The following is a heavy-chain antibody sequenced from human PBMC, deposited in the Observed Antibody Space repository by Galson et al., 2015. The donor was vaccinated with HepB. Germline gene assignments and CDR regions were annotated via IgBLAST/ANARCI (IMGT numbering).Heavy chain of an antibody. Sequence: SLRLSCAASGFTFGSYGMHWVRQAPGKGLEWVAVISFDGNNQYYIDAVKGRFTISRDNSKNTLFLQMNNLRVEDTAVYYCAKDIIKVLRFSDWSTGPPLDPWGQGTLVTVSS. V-gene: IGHV3-30*18. CDR2: ISFDGNNQ. CDR3: AKDIIKVLRFSDWSTGPPLDP. CDR1: GFTFGSYG. J-gene: IGHJ5*02. D-gene: IGHD3-9*01.